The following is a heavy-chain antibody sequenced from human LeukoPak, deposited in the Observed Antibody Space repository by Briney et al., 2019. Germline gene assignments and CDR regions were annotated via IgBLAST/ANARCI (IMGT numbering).Heavy chain of an antibody. CDR2: IYYSGST. CDR3: ARDIYCSGGSCYIHAFDI. CDR1: GGSISSSSYY. J-gene: IGHJ3*02. V-gene: IGHV4-39*07. Sequence: PSETLSLTCTVSGGSISSSSYYWDWIRQPPGKGLEWIGSIYYSGSTYYNPSLKSRVTISVDTSKNQFSLKLSSVTAADTAVYYCARDIYCSGGSCYIHAFDIWGQGTMVTVSS. D-gene: IGHD2-15*01.